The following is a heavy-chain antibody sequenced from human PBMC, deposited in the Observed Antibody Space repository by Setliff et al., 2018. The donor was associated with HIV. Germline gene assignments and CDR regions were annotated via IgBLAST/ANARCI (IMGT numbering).Heavy chain of an antibody. CDR2: IYHSGST. CDR3: ARHAGLLWFGELWRGGEYYFDS. CDR1: GYSISSGYY. J-gene: IGHJ4*02. D-gene: IGHD3-10*01. V-gene: IGHV4-38-2*01. Sequence: PSETLSLTCAVSGYSISSGYYWGWIRQPPGKGLEWIGSIYHSGSTYYNPSLKSRVTISADTSKNQFSLKLSSVTVADTAVYHCARHAGLLWFGELWRGGEYYFDSWGQGTLVTVPQ.